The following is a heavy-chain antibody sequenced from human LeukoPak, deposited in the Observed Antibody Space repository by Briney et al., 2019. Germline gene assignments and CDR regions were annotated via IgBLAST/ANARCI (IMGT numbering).Heavy chain of an antibody. V-gene: IGHV1-24*01. J-gene: IGHJ5*02. Sequence: ASVKVSCKVSGYTLTELSMHWVRQAPGKGLEWMGGFDPEDGETIYAQKFQGRVTMTEDTSTDTAYMELRSLRSDDTAVYYCASHAFYGDYDAGWFDPWGQGTLVTVSS. CDR3: ASHAFYGDYDAGWFDP. D-gene: IGHD4-17*01. CDR1: GYTLTELS. CDR2: FDPEDGET.